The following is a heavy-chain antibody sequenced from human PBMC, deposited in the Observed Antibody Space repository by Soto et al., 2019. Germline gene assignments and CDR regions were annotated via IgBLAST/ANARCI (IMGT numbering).Heavy chain of an antibody. CDR3: ARELDYGGNSEPFDI. Sequence: PGESLKISCKGSGYSFTSFWIGWVRQMPGKGLEWMGISYPGDSETRYSPSFQGQVTISADKSISTAYLRWSSLKASDTAMYYCARELDYGGNSEPFDIWGQGTMVTVSS. V-gene: IGHV5-51*01. J-gene: IGHJ3*02. CDR1: GYSFTSFW. D-gene: IGHD4-17*01. CDR2: SYPGDSET.